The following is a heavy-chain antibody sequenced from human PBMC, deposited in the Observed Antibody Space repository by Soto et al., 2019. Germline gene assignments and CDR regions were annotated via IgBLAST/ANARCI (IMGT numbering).Heavy chain of an antibody. CDR3: ACVKVPAAVLGAFDV. D-gene: IGHD2-2*01. J-gene: IGHJ3*01. Sequence: QAQLVQPGGEMKKAGASVKVSCKASGYTFTTYGITWARQAPGQGLDWMGWINPLKGDTKSAANFQDRVTMTTDTSTRTAYMARRSVRSNDTAVYYCACVKVPAAVLGAFDVWGQGTLVTVSS. CDR2: INPLKGDT. CDR1: GYTFTTYG. V-gene: IGHV1-18*01.